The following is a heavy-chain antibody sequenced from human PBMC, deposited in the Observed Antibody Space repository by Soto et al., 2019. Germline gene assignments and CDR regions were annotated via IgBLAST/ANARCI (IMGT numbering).Heavy chain of an antibody. V-gene: IGHV1-69*01. J-gene: IGHJ6*02. CDR2: SIPVFGLV. D-gene: IGHD3-22*01. CDR3: AGGRIVVVGSRAYYGMDV. Sequence: QVHLLLQSGAEVKKPGSSVKVSCKASGGTPSNSAISWVRQAPGQGLEWMGGSIPVFGLVKYAQNFQGRVTITADESTNTAYMELSSLNPEDTAVYYCAGGRIVVVGSRAYYGMDVWGQGTTVTVSS. CDR1: GGTPSNSA.